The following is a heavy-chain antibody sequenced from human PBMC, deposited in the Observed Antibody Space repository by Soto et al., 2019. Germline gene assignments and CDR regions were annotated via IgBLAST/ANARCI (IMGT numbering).Heavy chain of an antibody. J-gene: IGHJ4*02. CDR3: AKDPLITIFGVVTQPDLY. Sequence: GGSLRLSCAASGFTFSSYAMSWVRQAPGKGLEWVSAISGSGGSTYYADSVKGRFTISRDNSKNTLYLQMNSLRAEDTAVYYCAKDPLITIFGVVTQPDLYWCQGTLVTVS. CDR2: ISGSGGST. V-gene: IGHV3-23*01. D-gene: IGHD3-3*01. CDR1: GFTFSSYA.